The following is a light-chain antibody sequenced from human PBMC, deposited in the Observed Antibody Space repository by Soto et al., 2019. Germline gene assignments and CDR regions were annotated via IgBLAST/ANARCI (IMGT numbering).Light chain of an antibody. Sequence: EIVLTQSPGTLSLSPGERATLSCRASQSVNNNYLAWYQQKPGQAPRLLIYGASSRATGIPDRFSGSGSGTDFPFTISRLEPEDVAVYYCQQYGSSQYTFGQGTKLETK. CDR1: QSVNNNY. CDR2: GAS. V-gene: IGKV3-20*01. CDR3: QQYGSSQYT. J-gene: IGKJ2*01.